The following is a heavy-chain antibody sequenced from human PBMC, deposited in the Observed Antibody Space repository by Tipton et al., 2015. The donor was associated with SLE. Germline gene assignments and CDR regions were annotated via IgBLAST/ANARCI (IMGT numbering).Heavy chain of an antibody. J-gene: IGHJ4*02. Sequence: GSLRLSCSASGFTFSSHAMSWVRQAPGKGLEWVSSISAGGSNTYYADSVKGRFTISRHNSKNMLFLRMIKLRGEDTALYYCVRDIYGSSAYWGQATLVTVSS. CDR1: GFTFSSHA. CDR3: VRDIYGSSAY. CDR2: ISAGGSNT. D-gene: IGHD4-17*01. V-gene: IGHV3-23*01.